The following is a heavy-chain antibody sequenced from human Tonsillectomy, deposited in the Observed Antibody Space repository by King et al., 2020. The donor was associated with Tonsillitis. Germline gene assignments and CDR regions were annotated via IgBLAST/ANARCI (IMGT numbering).Heavy chain of an antibody. CDR1: GGSISSYY. V-gene: IGHV4-59*01. J-gene: IGHJ5*02. D-gene: IGHD3-10*01. Sequence: VQLQESGPGLVKPSETLSLTCTVSGGSISSYYWSWIRQPPGKGLEWIGYIYYSGSTNYNPSLKSRVPISVDTSKNQFSLKLSSVTAADTAVYYCASGRPYYYGSGSINWFDPWGQGTLVTVSS. CDR2: IYYSGST. CDR3: ASGRPYYYGSGSINWFDP.